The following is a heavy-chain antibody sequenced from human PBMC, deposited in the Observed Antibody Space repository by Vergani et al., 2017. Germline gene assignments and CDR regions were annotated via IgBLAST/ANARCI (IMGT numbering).Heavy chain of an antibody. V-gene: IGHV3-21*01. D-gene: IGHD6-13*01. CDR2: ISSSSSYI. CDR1: GFTFSSYS. CDR3: ARGPYSRGTFDY. J-gene: IGHJ4*02. Sequence: EVQLVESGGGLVKPGGSLRLSCAASGFTFSSYSMNWVRQAPGKGLEWVSSISSSSSYIYYADSVKGRFTISRDNAKNSLYLQMNSLRAEDTAVYYCARGPYSRGTFDYWGQGTLVTVSS.